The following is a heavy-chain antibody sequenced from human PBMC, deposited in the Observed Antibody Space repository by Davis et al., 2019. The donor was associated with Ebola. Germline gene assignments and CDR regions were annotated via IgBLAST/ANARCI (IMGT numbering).Heavy chain of an antibody. CDR2: IWYDGRNS. CDR3: AKDPLGHTGENDY. J-gene: IGHJ4*02. Sequence: GGSLRLSCAASGFTFSSYSMNWVRQAPGKGLEWVAFIWYDGRNSHYIDSVKGRFTTSRDNSKNTLYLQMSSLRTDDTAVYYCAKDPLGHTGENDYWGQGTLVAVSS. CDR1: GFTFSSYS. V-gene: IGHV3-30*02. D-gene: IGHD2-8*02.